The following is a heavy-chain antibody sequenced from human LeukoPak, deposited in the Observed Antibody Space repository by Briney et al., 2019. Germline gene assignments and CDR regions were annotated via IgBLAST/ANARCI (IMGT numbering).Heavy chain of an antibody. Sequence: GESLKISCKGSGCSFTSYWIGWVRQMPGKGLEWMGIIYPGDSDTRYSPSFQGQVTISADKSISTAYLQWSSLKASDTAMYYCARLGITGTVYNWFDPWGQGTLVTVSS. D-gene: IGHD1-7*01. CDR3: ARLGITGTVYNWFDP. CDR1: GCSFTSYW. V-gene: IGHV5-51*01. J-gene: IGHJ5*02. CDR2: IYPGDSDT.